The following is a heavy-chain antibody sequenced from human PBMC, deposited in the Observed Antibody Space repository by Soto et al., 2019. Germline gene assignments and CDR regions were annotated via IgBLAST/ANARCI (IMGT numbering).Heavy chain of an antibody. CDR3: AKAEKRLLWFGTGGWFDP. CDR1: GFTFSSYA. V-gene: IGHV3-23*01. D-gene: IGHD3-10*01. J-gene: IGHJ5*02. Sequence: EVQLLESGGGLVQPGGSLRLSCAASGFTFSSYAMSWVRQAPGKGLEWVSAISGSGGSTYYADSVKGRFTISRDNSKNTLYLQMNSLRAEHTAVYYCAKAEKRLLWFGTGGWFDPWGQGTLVTVSS. CDR2: ISGSGGST.